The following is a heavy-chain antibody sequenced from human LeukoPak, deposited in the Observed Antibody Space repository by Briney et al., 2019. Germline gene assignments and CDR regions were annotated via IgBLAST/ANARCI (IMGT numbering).Heavy chain of an antibody. CDR3: ARGGSYAFNI. Sequence: SQNLSLNCAISGDSVSSSSAAWNWIRQSPSRGLEWPGRTYYRSKWYYHYAGSVKSRIIVNPDTSKNQFSLQLNSVTPEDTAVYYCARGGSYAFNIWGQGTMVTVSS. V-gene: IGHV6-1*01. J-gene: IGHJ3*02. CDR2: TYYRSKWYY. D-gene: IGHD1-26*01. CDR1: GDSVSSSSAA.